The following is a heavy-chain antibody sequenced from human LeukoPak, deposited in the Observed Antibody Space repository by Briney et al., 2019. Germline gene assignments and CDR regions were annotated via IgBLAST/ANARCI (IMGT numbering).Heavy chain of an antibody. CDR1: GYSISSGYY. Sequence: PSETLSLTCAVSGYSISSGYYWGWIRQPPGKGLEWIGSIYHSGSTYYNPSLKSRVTISVDTSKNQFSLKLSSVTAAVTAVYYCARLVRSYYFDYWGQGTLVTVSS. V-gene: IGHV4-38-2*01. J-gene: IGHJ4*02. D-gene: IGHD4-23*01. CDR3: ARLVRSYYFDY. CDR2: IYHSGST.